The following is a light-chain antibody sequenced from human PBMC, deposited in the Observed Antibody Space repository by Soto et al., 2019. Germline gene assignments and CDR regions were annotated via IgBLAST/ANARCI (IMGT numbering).Light chain of an antibody. Sequence: DIQVTQSPSSVSASVGDRVTITCRASQDINNWLAWYQQKPGKAPKLLIYTTSNLQSGVPSRFSGSGSGTDFTLTIHSLQPEDFATYYCQQANSFPLTFGGGTKVEIK. CDR1: QDINNW. V-gene: IGKV1D-12*01. J-gene: IGKJ4*01. CDR3: QQANSFPLT. CDR2: TTS.